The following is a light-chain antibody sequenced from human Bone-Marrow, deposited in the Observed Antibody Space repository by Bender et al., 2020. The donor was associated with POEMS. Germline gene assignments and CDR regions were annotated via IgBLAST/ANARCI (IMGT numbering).Light chain of an antibody. CDR1: SSNFGNNA. CDR2: SNN. CDR3: SSWDDSLNGWV. Sequence: QSVLTQPPSASGNPGQSVTISCSGTSSNFGNNAANWYQHVPGTAPKLLIYSNNQRPSGVPDRFSASTSGTSASLAISGLHSDDEADYYCSSWDDSLNGWVFGGGTKLTVL. V-gene: IGLV1-44*01. J-gene: IGLJ3*02.